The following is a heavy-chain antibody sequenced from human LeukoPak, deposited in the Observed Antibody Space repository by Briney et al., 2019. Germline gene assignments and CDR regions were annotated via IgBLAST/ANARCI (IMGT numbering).Heavy chain of an antibody. J-gene: IGHJ5*02. CDR2: ISGRGGST. Sequence: GGSLRLSCAASGFTFSSYAVSWVSQAPGVGLEWVSTISGRGGSTFYADSVKGRFTISRDNSKNTLYLQMNSLRADDTAVYYCAKGYYDILTDYFHNWFNPWGQGTLVIVSS. CDR1: GFTFSSYA. CDR3: AKGYYDILTDYFHNWFNP. V-gene: IGHV3-23*01. D-gene: IGHD3-9*01.